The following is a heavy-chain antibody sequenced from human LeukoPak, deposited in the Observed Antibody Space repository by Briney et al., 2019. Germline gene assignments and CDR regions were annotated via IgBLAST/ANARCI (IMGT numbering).Heavy chain of an antibody. CDR3: ARHRPLEVVTNAFDI. CDR2: IYYSGST. V-gene: IGHV4-39*01. CDR1: GGSISSSSYY. J-gene: IGHJ3*02. Sequence: SETLSLTCTVSGGSISSSSYYWGWIRQPPGKGLEWIGSIYYSGSTYYNPSLKSRVTISVDTSKNQVSLRLTSVTAADTAVYFCARHRPLEVVTNAFDIWGQGTTVTVSS. D-gene: IGHD3-22*01.